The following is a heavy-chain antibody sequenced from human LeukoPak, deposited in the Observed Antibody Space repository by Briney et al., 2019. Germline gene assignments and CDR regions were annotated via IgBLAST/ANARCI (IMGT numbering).Heavy chain of an antibody. CDR2: ISGSGGST. D-gene: IGHD6-19*01. J-gene: IGHJ4*02. Sequence: PGGSLRLTCAASGFTFSSYAMSWVRQAPGKGLEWVSAISGSGGSTYYADSVKGRFTISRDNSKNTLYMQMNTLRGEDTAVYYCVKVYEQWPYYFDYWGQGTLVTVSS. V-gene: IGHV3-23*01. CDR3: VKVYEQWPYYFDY. CDR1: GFTFSSYA.